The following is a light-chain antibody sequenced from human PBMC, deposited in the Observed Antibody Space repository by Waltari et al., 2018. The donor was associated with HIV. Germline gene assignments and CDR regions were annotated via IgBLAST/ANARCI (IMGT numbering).Light chain of an antibody. V-gene: IGLV2-23*02. J-gene: IGLJ2*01. Sequence: QSALTQPASVSGSPGQSITISCTETSSDVGNYNLVSWYQQYTGKAPKLLIYEVTKRPSGVSSRFSGAKSCNTASRTISDLQSEDEANDYCCSYGSSATFVVFGGGTRVTV. CDR2: EVT. CDR3: CSYGSSATFVV. CDR1: SSDVGNYNL.